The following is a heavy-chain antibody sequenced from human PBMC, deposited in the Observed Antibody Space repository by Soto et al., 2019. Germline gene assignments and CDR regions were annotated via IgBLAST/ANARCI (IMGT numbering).Heavy chain of an antibody. CDR2: IDPSDSYT. Sequence: EVQLVQSGAEVKKPGESLRISCKGSGYSFTSYWISWVRQMPGKGLEWMGRIDPSDSYTNYSPSFQGHVTISADKSISTAYLQWSSLKASDTAMYYCARHSRHDYKSYYGRDVWGQGTTVTVSS. V-gene: IGHV5-10-1*03. D-gene: IGHD4-4*01. CDR3: ARHSRHDYKSYYGRDV. CDR1: GYSFTSYW. J-gene: IGHJ6*02.